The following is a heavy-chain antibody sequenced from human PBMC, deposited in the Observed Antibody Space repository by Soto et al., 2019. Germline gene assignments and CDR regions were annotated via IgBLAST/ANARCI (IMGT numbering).Heavy chain of an antibody. D-gene: IGHD3-3*01. J-gene: IGHJ5*02. CDR1: GGSISSGDYY. V-gene: IGHV4-31*03. CDR3: ARCWSGSRQRFDP. CDR2: IYYSGST. Sequence: QVQLQESGPGLVKPSQTLSLTCTVSGGSISSGDYYWSWIRQHPGKGLEWIGYIYYSGSTYYNPSLIRRVTISVDTSTPQFSLKLSSVTAAATPLSSCARCWSGSRQRFDPWGQRTPVTVSS.